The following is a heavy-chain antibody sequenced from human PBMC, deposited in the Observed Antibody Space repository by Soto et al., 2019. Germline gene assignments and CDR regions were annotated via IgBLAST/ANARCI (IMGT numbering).Heavy chain of an antibody. V-gene: IGHV4-30-2*01. Sequence: QLQLQESGSGLVKPSQTLSLTCAVSGGSISSGGYSWSWIRQPPGKGLEWIGYIYHSGSTYYNPSLKSRVTISVDRSKHQVSRKLSSVTAADTAVYYCARENNVLPGGYFDYWGQGTLVTVSS. J-gene: IGHJ4*02. CDR2: IYHSGST. CDR3: ARENNVLPGGYFDY. D-gene: IGHD3-10*01. CDR1: GGSISSGGYS.